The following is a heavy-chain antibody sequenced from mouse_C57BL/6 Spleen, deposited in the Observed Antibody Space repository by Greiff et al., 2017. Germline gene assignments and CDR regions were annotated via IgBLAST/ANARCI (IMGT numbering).Heavy chain of an antibody. D-gene: IGHD6-1*01. V-gene: IGHV1-19*01. J-gene: IGHJ4*01. CDR3: ARKDPSDCLYSMDY. CDR1: GYTFTDYY. Sequence: VQLQQSGPVLVKPGASVKMSCKASGYTFTDYYMNWVKQSHGKSLEWIGVINPYDGGTSYNQKFKGKATLTVDKSSSTAYMELNSLTSEGSAVYYCARKDPSDCLYSMDYWGQGTTLTVSS. CDR2: INPYDGGT.